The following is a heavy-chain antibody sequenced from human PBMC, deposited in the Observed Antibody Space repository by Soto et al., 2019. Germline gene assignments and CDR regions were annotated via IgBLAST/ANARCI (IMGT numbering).Heavy chain of an antibody. CDR2: IYYSGST. J-gene: IGHJ4*02. D-gene: IGHD6-13*01. V-gene: IGHV4-31*03. CDR1: GGSISSGGYY. Sequence: SETLSLTCTVSGGSISSGGYYWIWIRQHPGKGLEWIGYIYYSGSTYYNPSLKSRVTISVDTSKNQFSLKLGSVTAADTAVYYCASYHDSSSWYGYWGQGTLVTVSS. CDR3: ASYHDSSSWYGY.